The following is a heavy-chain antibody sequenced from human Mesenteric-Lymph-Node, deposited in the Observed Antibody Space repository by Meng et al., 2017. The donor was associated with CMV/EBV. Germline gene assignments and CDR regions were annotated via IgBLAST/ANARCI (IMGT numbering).Heavy chain of an antibody. CDR3: ATDTGGYGFDF. D-gene: IGHD2-15*01. CDR2: IYYSGST. J-gene: IGHJ4*03. CDR1: GYSISSGYY. V-gene: IGHV4-38-2*02. Sequence: SETLSLTCTVSGYSISSGYYWGWIRQPPGKGLEWIGNIYYSGSTYYSPSLKSRITISVDTSKNQFSLKLRSVTAADTAFYYCATDTGGYGFDFWGQGTLVTVSS.